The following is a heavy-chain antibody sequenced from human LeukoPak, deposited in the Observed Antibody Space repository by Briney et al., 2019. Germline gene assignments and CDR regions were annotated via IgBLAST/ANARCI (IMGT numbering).Heavy chain of an antibody. CDR1: GFTFSSYS. D-gene: IGHD6-6*01. J-gene: IGHJ4*02. V-gene: IGHV3-21*01. Sequence: PGGSLRLSCAASGFTFSSYSMNWVRQAPGKGLEWVSSISSSSSYIYYADSVKGRFTISRDNAKNSLYLQMNSLRAEDTAVYYCAGVRYSSSSRFEYWGQGTLVTVSS. CDR3: AGVRYSSSSRFEY. CDR2: ISSSSSYI.